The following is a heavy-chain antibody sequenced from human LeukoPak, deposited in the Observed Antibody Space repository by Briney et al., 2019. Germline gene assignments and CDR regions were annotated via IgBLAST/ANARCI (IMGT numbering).Heavy chain of an antibody. V-gene: IGHV4-39*07. D-gene: IGHD3-3*01. CDR3: ARGKLASESRKMGLRFLEWPLLSRETRGAGPFDY. CDR2: IYYSGNT. Sequence: SETLSLTCTVSGGSISSSSHYWAWIRQPPGKGLEWIANIYYSGNTYYNPSLKSRVTISVDMSKNQFSLKLSSVTAADTAVYYCARGKLASESRKMGLRFLEWPLLSRETRGAGPFDYWGQGTLVTVSS. J-gene: IGHJ4*02. CDR1: GGSISSSSHY.